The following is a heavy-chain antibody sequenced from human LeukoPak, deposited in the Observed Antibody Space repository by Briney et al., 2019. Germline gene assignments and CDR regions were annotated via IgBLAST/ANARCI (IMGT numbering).Heavy chain of an antibody. Sequence: GGSLRLSCAASGFTFSSYGMSWVRQAPGKGLEWVSAISGSGGSTYYADSVKGRFTISRDNSKNTLYLQMNSLRAEDTAVYYCANALTTVTRGGYYFDYWGQGTLVTVSS. J-gene: IGHJ4*02. CDR3: ANALTTVTRGGYYFDY. D-gene: IGHD4-17*01. CDR2: ISGSGGST. CDR1: GFTFSSYG. V-gene: IGHV3-23*01.